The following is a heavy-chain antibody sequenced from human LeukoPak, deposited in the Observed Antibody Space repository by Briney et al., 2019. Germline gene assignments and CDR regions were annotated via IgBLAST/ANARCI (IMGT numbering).Heavy chain of an antibody. Sequence: GGSLRLSCAASGFVFSENNMNWVRQAPGKGLEWVSGIRGYDGYTDYADSVKGRFTISRDNSRDTLFLEMNNLRIEDTAVYFRAKNFSMMIFWGPGTQVTVSS. D-gene: IGHD3/OR15-3a*01. V-gene: IGHV3-23*01. CDR3: AKNFSMMIF. CDR2: IRGYDGYT. CDR1: GFVFSENN. J-gene: IGHJ4*02.